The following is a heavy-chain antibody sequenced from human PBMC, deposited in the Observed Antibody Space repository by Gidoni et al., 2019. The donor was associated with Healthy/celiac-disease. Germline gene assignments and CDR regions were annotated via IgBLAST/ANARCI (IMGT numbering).Heavy chain of an antibody. CDR2: ISSSSSTI. J-gene: IGHJ5*02. CDR1: GFTFSIYS. V-gene: IGHV3-48*02. D-gene: IGHD2-2*01. CDR3: ARDLIVVPAANNWFDH. Sequence: EVQLVESVGGLVQLGGSLRLSRAASGFTFSIYSMNWVRQAPGKGLEWVSYISSSSSTIYYADSVKGRFTISRDNAKNSLYLQMNSLRDEDTAVYYCARDLIVVPAANNWFDHWGQGTLVTVSS.